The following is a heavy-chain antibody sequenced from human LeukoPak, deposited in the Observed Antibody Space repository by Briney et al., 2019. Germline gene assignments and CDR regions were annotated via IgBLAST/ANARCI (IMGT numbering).Heavy chain of an antibody. Sequence: SETLSLTCGVYGASFSDYYWSWIRQPPGRGLEWIGEINHRGSTNYNPSLESRVTMTRDTSTSTVYMELSSLRSEDTAVYYCARDPLYCSGGSCYDSDAFDIWGQGTMVTVSS. CDR3: ARDPLYCSGGSCYDSDAFDI. V-gene: IGHV4-34*10. CDR2: INHRGST. J-gene: IGHJ3*02. CDR1: GASFSDYY. D-gene: IGHD2-15*01.